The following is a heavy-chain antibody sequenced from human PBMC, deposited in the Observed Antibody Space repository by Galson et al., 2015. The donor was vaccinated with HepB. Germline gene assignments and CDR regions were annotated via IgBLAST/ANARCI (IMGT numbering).Heavy chain of an antibody. CDR3: ARDGAPYSIAVAGGYYFDY. Sequence: SLRLSCAASGFTFDDYGMSWVRQAPGKGLEWVSGINWNGGSTGYADSVKGRFTISRDNAKNSLYLQMNSLRAEDTALYYCARDGAPYSIAVAGGYYFDYWGQGTLVTVSS. CDR2: INWNGGST. D-gene: IGHD6-19*01. CDR1: GFTFDDYG. V-gene: IGHV3-20*04. J-gene: IGHJ4*02.